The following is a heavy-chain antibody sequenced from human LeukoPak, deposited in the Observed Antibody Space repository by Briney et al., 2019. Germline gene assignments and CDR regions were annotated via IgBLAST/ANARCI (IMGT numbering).Heavy chain of an antibody. Sequence: PGGSLRLSCAASGFTFSNSAMSWFRQAPGKGLKWVSTLSGSGITTYYADSVKGRFTISRDNSKNTLYLQMNSLRAEDTAVYYCAKGIYSSGWSYFDYWGHGTLVTVSS. CDR2: LSGSGITT. J-gene: IGHJ4*01. CDR3: AKGIYSSGWSYFDY. CDR1: GFTFSNSA. D-gene: IGHD6-19*01. V-gene: IGHV3-23*01.